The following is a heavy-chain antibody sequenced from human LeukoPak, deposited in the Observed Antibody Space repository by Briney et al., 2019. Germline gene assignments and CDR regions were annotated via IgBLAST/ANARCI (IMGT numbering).Heavy chain of an antibody. D-gene: IGHD2-21*02. V-gene: IGHV3-30*02. CDR2: IRYDGSNK. CDR1: GFTFSSYG. J-gene: IGHJ3*02. CDR3: ARVIVVVTDEEGGDAFDI. Sequence: PGGTLSLYCAASGFTFSSYGMHWVRPAPGKGLEGWAFIRYDGSNKYYADSVKGRFTISRDNVKNSLYLQMNSLRAADTAVYYCARVIVVVTDEEGGDAFDIWGQGTMVTVSS.